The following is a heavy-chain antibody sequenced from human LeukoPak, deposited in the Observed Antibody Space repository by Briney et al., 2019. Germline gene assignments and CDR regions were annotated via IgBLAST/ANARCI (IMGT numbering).Heavy chain of an antibody. V-gene: IGHV3-11*01. CDR1: GFTFTDYY. CDR3: AKVLSDILSRNRVNYFDY. CDR2: ISVTGNTI. D-gene: IGHD3-9*01. Sequence: PGGSLRLSCAASGFTFTDYYMSWIRQAPGKGLEWLSYISVTGNTIYYADTVKGRFTISRDNAKNSLYLQLNSLRAEDTAVYYCAKVLSDILSRNRVNYFDYWGQGTLVTVSS. J-gene: IGHJ4*02.